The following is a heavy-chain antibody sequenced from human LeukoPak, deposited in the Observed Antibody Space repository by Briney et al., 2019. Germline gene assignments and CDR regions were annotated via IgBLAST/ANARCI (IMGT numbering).Heavy chain of an antibody. D-gene: IGHD3-3*01. CDR3: ARVSLYYDFWSGYSSAPFDY. CDR1: GGSISSYY. V-gene: IGHV4-59*01. CDR2: IYYSGST. J-gene: IGHJ4*02. Sequence: SETLSLTCTVSGGSISSYYWSWIRQPPGKGLEWIGYIYYSGSTNYNPSLKSRVTISVDTSKNQFSLKLSSVTAADTAVYYCARVSLYYDFWSGYSSAPFDYWGQGTLVTVSS.